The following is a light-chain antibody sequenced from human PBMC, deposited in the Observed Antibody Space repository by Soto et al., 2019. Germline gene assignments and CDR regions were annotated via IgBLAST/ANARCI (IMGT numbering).Light chain of an antibody. Sequence: IVLTQSPGTLSLSPGERATLSCSASQSRRSSYLPCYQQKPGQAPRLLIYGASSRATDIPDSFSGSGSGIDFTLTISRLETEDFSVYYCQQYGSSPPYTFGQGNKLESK. J-gene: IGKJ2*01. CDR2: GAS. CDR1: QSRRSSY. CDR3: QQYGSSPPYT. V-gene: IGKV3-20*01.